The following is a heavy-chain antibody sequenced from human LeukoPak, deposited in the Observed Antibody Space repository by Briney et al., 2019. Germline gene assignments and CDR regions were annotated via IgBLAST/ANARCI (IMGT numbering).Heavy chain of an antibody. J-gene: IGHJ5*02. CDR3: ARGVAAAEVHP. CDR2: IYYTGNT. Sequence: PSETLSLTCTVSGGSISNSNYYWGWIRQPPGKGLECIGTIYYTGNTYYNPSLKSRVTISVDTSNNHFSLTLSSVTAADTAVYYCARGVAAAEVHPWGQGTLVTVSS. V-gene: IGHV4-39*07. CDR1: GGSISNSNYY. D-gene: IGHD6-13*01.